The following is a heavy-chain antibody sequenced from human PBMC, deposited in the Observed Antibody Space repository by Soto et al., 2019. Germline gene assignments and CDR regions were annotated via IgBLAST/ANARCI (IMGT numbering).Heavy chain of an antibody. Sequence: QVQLVQSGAEVQKPVSSVKVSCKASGGTFSSYAISWVRQAPGQGLEWMGGIIPIFGTANYAQKFQGRVTITADESTSTAYMELSSLRSEDTAVYYCARAGDLGIAARDPGFDYWGQGTLVTVSS. CDR1: GGTFSSYA. J-gene: IGHJ4*02. CDR3: ARAGDLGIAARDPGFDY. CDR2: IIPIFGTA. V-gene: IGHV1-69*12. D-gene: IGHD6-6*01.